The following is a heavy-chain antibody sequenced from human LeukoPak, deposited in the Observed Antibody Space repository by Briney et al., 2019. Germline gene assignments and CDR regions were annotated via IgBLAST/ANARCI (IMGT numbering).Heavy chain of an antibody. CDR1: GGSISSGDYY. V-gene: IGHV4-30-4*01. Sequence: SETLSLTCTVSGGSISSGDYYWSWIRQPPGKGLEWIGYIYYSGSTYYNPSLKSRVTISVDTSKNQFSLKLSSVTAADTAVYYCARERSSGEIDYWGQGTLVTVSS. D-gene: IGHD2-15*01. CDR2: IYYSGST. CDR3: ARERSSGEIDY. J-gene: IGHJ4*02.